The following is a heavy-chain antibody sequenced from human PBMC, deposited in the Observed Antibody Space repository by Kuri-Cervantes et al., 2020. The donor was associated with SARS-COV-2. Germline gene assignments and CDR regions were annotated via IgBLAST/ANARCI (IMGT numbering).Heavy chain of an antibody. CDR2: ISAYNGNT. V-gene: IGHV1-18*01. D-gene: IGHD3-10*01. CDR1: GYTFTSYG. Sequence: ASVKVSCKASGYTFTSYGISWVRQAPGQGLEWMGWISAYNGNTNYAQKRQGRVTMTTDTSTNTAYMELRSLRSDDAAVYYCARDRLLWFGEPIDYWGQGTLVTVSS. J-gene: IGHJ4*02. CDR3: ARDRLLWFGEPIDY.